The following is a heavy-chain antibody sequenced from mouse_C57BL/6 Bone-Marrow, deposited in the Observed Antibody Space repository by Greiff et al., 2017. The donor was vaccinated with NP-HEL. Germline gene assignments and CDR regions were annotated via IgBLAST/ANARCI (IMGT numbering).Heavy chain of an antibody. CDR3: ARAYYYGTPIAY. Sequence: QVQLQQPGAQLVRPGTSVKLSCKASGYTFTSYWMHWVKQRPGQGLEWIGVIDPSDSYTNYNQKFKGKATLTVDTSSSTAYMQLSSLTSEDSAVYYCARAYYYGTPIAYGGQGTLVTVSA. J-gene: IGHJ3*01. D-gene: IGHD1-1*01. V-gene: IGHV1-59*01. CDR1: GYTFTSYW. CDR2: IDPSDSYT.